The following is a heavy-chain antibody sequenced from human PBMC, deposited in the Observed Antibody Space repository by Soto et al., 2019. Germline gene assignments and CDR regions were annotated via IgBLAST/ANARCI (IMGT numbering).Heavy chain of an antibody. CDR2: ISSSSSYI. D-gene: IGHD3-9*01. CDR1: GFTFSSYS. J-gene: IGHJ6*02. CDR3: ARDPRYYDILTGYSDYYGMDV. Sequence: VGSLRLSCAASGFTFSSYSMNWVRQAPGKGLEWVSSISSSSSYIYYADSVKGRFTISRDNAKNSLYLQMNSLRAEDTAVYYCARDPRYYDILTGYSDYYGMDVWGQGTTVTVSS. V-gene: IGHV3-21*01.